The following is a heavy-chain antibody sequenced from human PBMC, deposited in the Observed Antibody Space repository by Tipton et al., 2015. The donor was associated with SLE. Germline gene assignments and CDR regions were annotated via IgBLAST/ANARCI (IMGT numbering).Heavy chain of an antibody. J-gene: IGHJ1*01. CDR2: IYHSGST. CDR3: ASLRCSSTSCYLFQH. CDR1: GYSISSGYY. V-gene: IGHV4-38-2*01. Sequence: TLSLTCAVSGYSISSGYYWGWIRQPPGKGLEWIRSIYHSGSTYYNPSLKSRVTISVDTSKNQFSLKLSSVTAADTAVYYCASLRCSSTSCYLFQHWGQGTLVTVSS. D-gene: IGHD2-2*01.